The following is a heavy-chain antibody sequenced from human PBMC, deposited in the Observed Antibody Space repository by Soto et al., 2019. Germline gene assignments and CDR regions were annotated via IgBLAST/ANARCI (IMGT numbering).Heavy chain of an antibody. CDR1: GFTFSSYW. V-gene: IGHV3-74*01. CDR3: AREDGDRYDGNGYLGRH. CDR2: IKSDGSGT. D-gene: IGHD3-22*01. Sequence: EVQLVESGGGLVQPGASLTLSCAASGFTFSSYWMHWVRQAPGKGLVWVSRIKSDGSGTYYADSVKGRLTISRDNAKNTLYLQMNSLRVEDTSVYFCAREDGDRYDGNGYLGRHWGQGTLVTVSS. J-gene: IGHJ4*02.